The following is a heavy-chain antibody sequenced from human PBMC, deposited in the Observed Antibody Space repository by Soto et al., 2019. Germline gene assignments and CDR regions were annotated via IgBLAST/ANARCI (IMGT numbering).Heavy chain of an antibody. D-gene: IGHD3-3*01. CDR3: ARGSDHVEYYYYMDV. CDR2: IKQDGSEK. CDR1: GFTFSSYW. Sequence: GGSLRLSCAASGFTFSSYWMSWVRQAPGKGLEWVANIKQDGSEKYYVDSVKGRFTISRDNAKNSLYLQMNSLRAEDTAVYYCARGSDHVEYYYYMDVWGKGTTVTVSS. J-gene: IGHJ6*03. V-gene: IGHV3-7*01.